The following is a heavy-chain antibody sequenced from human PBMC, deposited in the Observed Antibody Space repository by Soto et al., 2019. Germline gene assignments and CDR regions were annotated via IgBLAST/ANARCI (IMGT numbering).Heavy chain of an antibody. CDR2: INAGNGNT. V-gene: IGHV1-3*01. J-gene: IGHJ6*02. CDR3: ARAYVDTAMVRGTPILYYYGMDV. CDR1: GYTFTSYA. D-gene: IGHD5-18*01. Sequence: GASVKLSCKASGYTFTSYAMHWVRQAPGQRLEWMGWINAGNGNTKYSQKFQGRVTISRDTSASTAYMELSSLRSEDTAVYYCARAYVDTAMVRGTPILYYYGMDVWGQGTTVTVSS.